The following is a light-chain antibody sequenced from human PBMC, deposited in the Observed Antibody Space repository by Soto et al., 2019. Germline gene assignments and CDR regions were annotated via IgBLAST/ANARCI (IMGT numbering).Light chain of an antibody. CDR1: QSVSNS. V-gene: IGKV3-11*01. Sequence: EIVLTQSPATLSLSPGERVTLSCRASQSVSNSLAWYQQKPGQPPRLLIYDVSNRATGIPARFSGSWSGTDFTLTITSLEPEDFAVYFCHQRYNWPRVTFGQGTRLEIK. CDR3: HQRYNWPRVT. CDR2: DVS. J-gene: IGKJ5*01.